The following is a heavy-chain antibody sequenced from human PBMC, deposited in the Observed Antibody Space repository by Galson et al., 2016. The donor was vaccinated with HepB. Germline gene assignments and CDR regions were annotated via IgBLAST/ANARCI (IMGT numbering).Heavy chain of an antibody. D-gene: IGHD2-8*01. CDR2: ISGSGGST. Sequence: SLRLSCAASGFTFSSYAMSWVRQAPGKGLEWVSAISGSGGSTYYAGSVKGRFTISRDTSKNTLYLQMNGLRAEDTAVYYCAKGAERGLVPGCFDYWGQGTMVTVSS. V-gene: IGHV3-23*01. CDR3: AKGAERGLVPGCFDY. CDR1: GFTFSSYA. J-gene: IGHJ4*02.